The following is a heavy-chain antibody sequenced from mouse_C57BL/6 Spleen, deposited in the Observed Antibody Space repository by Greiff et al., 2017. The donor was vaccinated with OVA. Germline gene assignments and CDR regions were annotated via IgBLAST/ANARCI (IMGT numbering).Heavy chain of an antibody. J-gene: IGHJ3*01. CDR2: IDPENGDT. D-gene: IGHD3-2*02. V-gene: IGHV14-4*01. CDR1: GFTIKDDY. Sequence: EVQLQQSGAELVRPGASVKLSCTASGFTIKDDYMHWVKQRPEQGLEWIGWIDPENGDTEYASKFQGKATITADTSSSTAYLQLSSLTSEDTAVYYGTTLDSSGYGFAYWGQGTLVTVSA. CDR3: TTLDSSGYGFAY.